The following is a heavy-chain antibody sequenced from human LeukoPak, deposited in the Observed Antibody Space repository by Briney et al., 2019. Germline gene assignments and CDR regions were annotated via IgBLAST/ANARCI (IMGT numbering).Heavy chain of an antibody. CDR1: GGSISSYY. J-gene: IGHJ4*02. D-gene: IGHD4-17*01. CDR2: IYYSGST. Sequence: SETLSLTRTVSGGSISSYYWSWIRQPPGKGLEWLGYIYYSGSTTYNPSLRTQVPIPVNTSRTHFSLMLSSVTAADTAVYYCARGGNYGDYDGYFDYWGQGTLVTVSS. V-gene: IGHV4-59*08. CDR3: ARGGNYGDYDGYFDY.